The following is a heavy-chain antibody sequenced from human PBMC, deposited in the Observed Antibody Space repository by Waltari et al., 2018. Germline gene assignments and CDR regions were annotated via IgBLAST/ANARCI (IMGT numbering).Heavy chain of an antibody. V-gene: IGHV4-39*01. Sequence: QLQLQESGPGLVKPSETLSLTCTVSGGSISSSTLFWGWIRQPLVKGLEWIGSIYDRGTTYYNPSLKSRVTISVDTSKNQFSLKVNSVTAADTAVYYCATHPPSQLGVVLNWFDPWGQGILVTVSS. D-gene: IGHD3-16*01. CDR1: GGSISSSTLF. J-gene: IGHJ5*02. CDR2: IYDRGTT. CDR3: ATHPPSQLGVVLNWFDP.